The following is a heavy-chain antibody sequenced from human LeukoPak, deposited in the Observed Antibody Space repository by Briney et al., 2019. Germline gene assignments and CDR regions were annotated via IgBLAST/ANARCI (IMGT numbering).Heavy chain of an antibody. CDR3: AREALRYFDWYLNWFDP. D-gene: IGHD3-9*01. CDR2: INPNSGGT. CDR1: GYTFTGYY. Sequence: ASVKVSCKASGYTFTGYYMHWVRQAPGQGLEWMGWINPNSGGTNYAQKFQGRVTMTRDTSISTAYMELSRLSSDDTAVYYCAREALRYFDWYLNWFDPWGQGTLVTVSS. V-gene: IGHV1-2*02. J-gene: IGHJ5*02.